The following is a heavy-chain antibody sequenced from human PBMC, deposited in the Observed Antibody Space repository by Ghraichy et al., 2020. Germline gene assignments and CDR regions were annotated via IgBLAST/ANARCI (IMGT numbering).Heavy chain of an antibody. D-gene: IGHD3-10*02. CDR3: AWMFEGLDY. CDR2: IYYSGST. Sequence: SETLSLTCTVSGGSISTNYWSWIRQPPGKGLEWIGYIYYSGSTNYNPSLKSRVTMSVDTFKNQFSLKLSSVTAADTGVYYCAWMFEGLDYWGQGTLVTVSS. J-gene: IGHJ4*01. CDR1: GGSISTNY. V-gene: IGHV4-59*01.